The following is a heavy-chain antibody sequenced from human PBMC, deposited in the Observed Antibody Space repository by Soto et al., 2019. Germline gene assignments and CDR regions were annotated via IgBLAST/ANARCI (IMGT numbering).Heavy chain of an antibody. CDR3: EKKLGCRDGYNFLGDYFDS. D-gene: IGHD5-18*01. Sequence: PGGSLRLCCSASRFTFRSYAMSWVRQAPGKGLEWVSAISGSGGSTYYADSVNGRFTISRDNSKHTLYLQMISLRAKDTAVYYCEKKLGCRDGYNFLGDYFDSWGQGTLVTVSS. CDR1: RFTFRSYA. V-gene: IGHV3-23*01. J-gene: IGHJ4*02. CDR2: ISGSGGST.